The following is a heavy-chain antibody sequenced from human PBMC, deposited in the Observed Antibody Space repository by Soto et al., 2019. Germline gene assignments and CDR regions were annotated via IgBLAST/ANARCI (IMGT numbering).Heavy chain of an antibody. V-gene: IGHV3-23*01. CDR3: AKYIGGYCSGGSCPFSSDY. CDR1: GFTFSSYA. J-gene: IGHJ4*02. Sequence: GGSLRLSCAASGFTFSSYAMSWVRQAPGKGLEWVSAISGSGGSTYYADSVKGRFTISRDNSKNTLYLQMNSLRAEDTAVYYCAKYIGGYCSGGSCPFSSDYWGQGTLVTVSS. D-gene: IGHD2-15*01. CDR2: ISGSGGST.